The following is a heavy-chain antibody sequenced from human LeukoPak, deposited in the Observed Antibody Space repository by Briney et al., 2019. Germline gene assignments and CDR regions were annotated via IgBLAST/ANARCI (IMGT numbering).Heavy chain of an antibody. CDR2: IIGIGGST. V-gene: IGHV3-23*01. D-gene: IGHD6-19*01. CDR1: GFTFNTYA. Sequence: GSLRLSCAASGFTFNTYAMTWVRQAPGKGLEWVSSIIGIGGSTYYADSVKGRFTISRDNSKSTLHLHMNSLRAEDTAVYFCAKDPGGGSYHFDSWGQGTQVTVSS. CDR3: AKDPGGGSYHFDS. J-gene: IGHJ4*02.